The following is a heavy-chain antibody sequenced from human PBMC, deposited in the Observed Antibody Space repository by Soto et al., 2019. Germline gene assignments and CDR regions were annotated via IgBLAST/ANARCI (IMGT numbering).Heavy chain of an antibody. Sequence: GGSLRLSCAASGFTFKNYGIHWVRQAPGKGLEWVAVISFDGSNKYYADSVKGRFTISRDNSKNTLYVQMNSLRAEDTAVYYCARDISSGPDYFYYGMDVWGQGTTVTVSS. CDR3: ARDISSGPDYFYYGMDV. CDR1: GFTFKNYG. J-gene: IGHJ6*02. V-gene: IGHV3-30*03. D-gene: IGHD6-19*01. CDR2: ISFDGSNK.